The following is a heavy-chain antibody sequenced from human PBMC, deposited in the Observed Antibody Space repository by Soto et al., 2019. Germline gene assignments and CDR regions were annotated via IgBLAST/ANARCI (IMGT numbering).Heavy chain of an antibody. D-gene: IGHD6-6*01. CDR3: ARGGAASPRRSSYWFDP. CDR1: GGSFSGYY. CDR2: INHSGST. Sequence: SETLSLTCAVYGGSFSGYYWSWIRQPPGKGLEWIGEINHSGSTNYNPSLKSRVTISVDTSKNQFSLKLSSVTAADTAVYYCARGGAASPRRSSYWFDPWGQGTLVTVSS. J-gene: IGHJ5*02. V-gene: IGHV4-34*01.